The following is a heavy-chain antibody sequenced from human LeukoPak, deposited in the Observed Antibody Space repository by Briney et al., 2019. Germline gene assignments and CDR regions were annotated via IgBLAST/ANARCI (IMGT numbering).Heavy chain of an antibody. CDR1: GYTFTSYG. CDR3: ARVGIGASIVVVTEGGMDV. CDR2: ISAYNGNT. D-gene: IGHD2-21*02. J-gene: IGHJ6*02. V-gene: IGHV1-18*01. Sequence: ASVKVSCKASGYTFTSYGISWVRQAPGQGLEWMGWISAYNGNTNYAQKLQGRVTMTTDTSTSTAYMELRSLRSDDTAVYYCARVGIGASIVVVTEGGMDVWGQGTTVTVSS.